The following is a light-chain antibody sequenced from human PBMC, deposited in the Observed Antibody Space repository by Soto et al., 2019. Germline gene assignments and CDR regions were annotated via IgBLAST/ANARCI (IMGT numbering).Light chain of an antibody. Sequence: EIVMTQSPATLSVSPGERATLSCGASQSVSSNLAWYQQKPGQAPRLLIYGASTRATGIPARFSGSGSGTELTRTISSLQSEDFAAYYCLQYNYFWTFGQGTKVEIK. V-gene: IGKV3-15*01. CDR2: GAS. CDR1: QSVSSN. J-gene: IGKJ1*01. CDR3: LQYNYFWT.